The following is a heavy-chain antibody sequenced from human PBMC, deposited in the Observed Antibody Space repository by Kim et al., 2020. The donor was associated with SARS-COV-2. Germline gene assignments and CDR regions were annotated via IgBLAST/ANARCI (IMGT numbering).Heavy chain of an antibody. D-gene: IGHD6-13*01. CDR3: AREIRIAAAGTTWFDP. V-gene: IGHV3-66*01. J-gene: IGHJ5*02. Sequence: VKGRFTISRDNSKNTLYLQMNSRRAEDTAVYYCAREIRIAAAGTTWFDPWGQGTLVTVSS.